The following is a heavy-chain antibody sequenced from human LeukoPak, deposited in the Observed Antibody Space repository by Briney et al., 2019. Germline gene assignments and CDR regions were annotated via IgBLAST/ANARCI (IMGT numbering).Heavy chain of an antibody. V-gene: IGHV3-48*01. CDR3: ARDRGYGFVY. J-gene: IGHJ4*02. D-gene: IGHD5-12*01. CDR2: ISSSSSTI. CDR1: GFTFSSYS. Sequence: GGSLRLSCAAPGFTFSSYSMKWVSQTHAKGLVWVSYISSSSSTIYYADSVKGRFTISRDNAKNSLYLQMNSLRAEDTAVYYCARDRGYGFVYWGQGTLVTVPS.